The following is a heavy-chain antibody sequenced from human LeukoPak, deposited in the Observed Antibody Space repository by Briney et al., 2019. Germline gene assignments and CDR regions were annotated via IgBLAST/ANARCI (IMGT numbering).Heavy chain of an antibody. CDR2: IWYDGSNK. J-gene: IGHJ4*02. D-gene: IGHD6-19*01. CDR1: GFTFSSYA. Sequence: GGSLRLSCAASGFTFSSYAMHWVRQAPGKGLEWVAVIWYDGSNKYYADSVKGRFTISRDNSKNTLFLQMNSLRAENTAVYYCARADHGWYTFDYWGQGTLVTVPS. CDR3: ARADHGWYTFDY. V-gene: IGHV3-33*01.